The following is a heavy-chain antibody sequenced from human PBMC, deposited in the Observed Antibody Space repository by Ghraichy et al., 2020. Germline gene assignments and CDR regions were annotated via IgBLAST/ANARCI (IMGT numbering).Heavy chain of an antibody. D-gene: IGHD3-3*02. CDR1: GGSISSSSYY. J-gene: IGHJ3*02. V-gene: IGHV4-39*01. CDR3: ARLPIFGVVIIHGDDAFDI. Sequence: SETLSLTCTVSGGSISSSSYYWGWIRQPPGKGLEWIGSIYYSGSTYYNPSLKSRVTISVDTSKNQFSLKLSSVTAADTAVYYCARLPIFGVVIIHGDDAFDIWGQGTMVTVSS. CDR2: IYYSGST.